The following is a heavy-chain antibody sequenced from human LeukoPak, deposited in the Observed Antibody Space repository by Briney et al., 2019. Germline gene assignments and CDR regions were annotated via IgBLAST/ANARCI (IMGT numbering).Heavy chain of an antibody. CDR3: ARESLGVVRGVIIFRPGYYYYGMDV. Sequence: GGSLRLSCAASGFTFSSYGMHWVRQAPGKGLEWVAVIWYDGSNKYYADSVKGRFTISRDNSKNTLYLQMNSLRAEDTAVYYCARESLGVVRGVIIFRPGYYYYGMDVWGQGTTVTASS. CDR2: IWYDGSNK. V-gene: IGHV3-33*01. CDR1: GFTFSSYG. J-gene: IGHJ6*01. D-gene: IGHD3-10*01.